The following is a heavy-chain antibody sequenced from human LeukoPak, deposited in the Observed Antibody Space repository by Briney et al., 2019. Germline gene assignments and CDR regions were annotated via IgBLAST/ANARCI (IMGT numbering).Heavy chain of an antibody. D-gene: IGHD1-26*01. J-gene: IGHJ3*02. CDR1: GGTFSSYA. Sequence: ASVKVSCKASGGTFSSYAISWVRQAPGQGLEWMGRVIPIFGTANYAQKFQGRVTITTDESTSTAYMELSSLRPEDTAVYYCARVSGSYGDAFDIWGQGTMVTVSS. CDR2: VIPIFGTA. V-gene: IGHV1-69*05. CDR3: ARVSGSYGDAFDI.